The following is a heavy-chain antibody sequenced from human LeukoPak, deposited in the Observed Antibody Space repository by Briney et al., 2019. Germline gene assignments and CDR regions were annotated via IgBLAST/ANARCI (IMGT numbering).Heavy chain of an antibody. CDR1: GFTFSSYG. D-gene: IGHD3-22*01. V-gene: IGHV3-23*01. CDR2: ISGSGGTT. J-gene: IGHJ4*02. Sequence: PGRSLRLSCAASGFTFSSYGMHWVHQAPGKGLEWVSGISGSGGTTYYADSVKGRFTISRDNSKNSLSLQVSSLRAEDTAVYYCAKTNGYYSDWGQGTLVTVSS. CDR3: AKTNGYYSD.